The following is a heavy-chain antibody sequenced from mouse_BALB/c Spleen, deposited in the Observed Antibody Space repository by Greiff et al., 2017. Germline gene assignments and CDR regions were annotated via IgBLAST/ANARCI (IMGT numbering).Heavy chain of an antibody. CDR1: GYTFTSYW. CDR2: IDPSDSET. Sequence: QVQLQQPGAELVKPGAPVKLSCKASGYTFTSYWMNWVKQRPGRGLEWIGRIDPSDSETHYNQKFKDKATLTVDKSSSTAYIQLSSLTSEDSAVYYCASAFYYAMDYWGQGTSVTVSS. J-gene: IGHJ4*01. CDR3: ASAFYYAMDY. V-gene: IGHV1-69*02.